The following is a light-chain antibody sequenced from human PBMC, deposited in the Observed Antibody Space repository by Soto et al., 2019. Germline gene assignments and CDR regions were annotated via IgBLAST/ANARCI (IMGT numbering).Light chain of an antibody. V-gene: IGLV2-8*01. CDR2: GVN. CDR3: QTWGTGSWV. J-gene: IGLJ3*02. CDR1: SSDVGGYDY. Sequence: QSALTQPPSASGSPGQSVTISCTGTSSDVGGYDYVSWHQQHPGKAPKVIIYGVNKRPSGVPDRFSGSSSGAERYLTISSLQSEDEADYYCQTWGTGSWVFGGGTQLTVL.